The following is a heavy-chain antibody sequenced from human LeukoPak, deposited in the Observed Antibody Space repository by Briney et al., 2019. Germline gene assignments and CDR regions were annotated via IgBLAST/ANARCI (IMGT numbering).Heavy chain of an antibody. V-gene: IGHV3-48*02. CDR1: GFTFSSYS. CDR3: ARDTLSAFDI. D-gene: IGHD2-15*01. J-gene: IGHJ3*02. Sequence: GSLRLSCAASGFTFSSYSMNWVRQAPGKGLEWVSYISTSSSRMYYADSVKGRFTISRDNAKNSLYLQMNSLGDEDTAVYYCARDTLSAFDIWGQGTMVTVSS. CDR2: ISTSSSRM.